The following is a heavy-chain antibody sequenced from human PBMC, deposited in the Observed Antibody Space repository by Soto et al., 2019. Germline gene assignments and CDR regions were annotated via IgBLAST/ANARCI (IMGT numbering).Heavy chain of an antibody. CDR3: AMHIGVTGTRGFDY. CDR1: GASISERNW. CDR2: IYHSGTT. D-gene: IGHD6-19*01. J-gene: IGHJ4*02. V-gene: IGHV4-4*02. Sequence: QVQLQESGPGLVKPSGTLSLTCAVSGASISERNWWSWVRQPPGKGLAWMGEIYHSGTTNYNPSLNSRVSMSMDRPMNQISLQLGSVIASVSALYDCAMHIGVTGTRGFDYWGQRAQVTVSS.